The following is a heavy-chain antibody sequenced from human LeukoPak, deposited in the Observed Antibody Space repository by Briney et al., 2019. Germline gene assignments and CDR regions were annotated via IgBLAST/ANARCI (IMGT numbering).Heavy chain of an antibody. CDR2: IIPIFGTA. CDR3: ASLEDGPWYYYYYMDV. Sequence: GASVKVSCKASGGTFSSYAISWVRQAPGQGLEWMGGIIPIFGTANYAQKFQGRVTITTDESTSTAYMELSSLRSEDTAVYYCASLEDGPWYYYYYMDVWGKGTTVTVSS. CDR1: GGTFSSYA. J-gene: IGHJ6*03. D-gene: IGHD5-24*01. V-gene: IGHV1-69*05.